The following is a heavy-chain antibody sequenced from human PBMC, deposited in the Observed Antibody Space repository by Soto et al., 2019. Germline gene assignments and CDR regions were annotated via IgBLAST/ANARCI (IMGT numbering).Heavy chain of an antibody. CDR2: INHSGST. J-gene: IGHJ4*02. V-gene: IGHV4-34*01. CDR3: ARHWNYLGY. D-gene: IGHD1-1*01. Sequence: SETLSLTCAVYGGSFSGYYWSWIRQPPGKGLEWIGEINHSGSTNYNPSLKSRVTISVDTSKNQSSLKLSSVTAADTAVYYRARHWNYLGYWGQGTLVTVSS. CDR1: GGSFSGYY.